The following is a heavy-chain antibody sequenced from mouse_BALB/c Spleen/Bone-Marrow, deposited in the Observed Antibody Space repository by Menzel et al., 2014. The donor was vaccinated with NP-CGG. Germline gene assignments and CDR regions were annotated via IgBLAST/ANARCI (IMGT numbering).Heavy chain of an antibody. V-gene: IGHV5-6-5*01. CDR1: GFSLSNYP. J-gene: IGHJ2*01. D-gene: IGHD4-1*01. Sequence: EESGGRLVTPGTPLTLTCTVSGFSLSNYPMTWVRQAPGKGLEYIGIISSNGDTYYANWAKGRFTISKTSTTVDLKITSPTTEDTATYFCARDVGTTTTGNYFELWGQGTLVIVSS. CDR2: ISSNGDT. CDR3: ARDVGTTTTGNYFEL.